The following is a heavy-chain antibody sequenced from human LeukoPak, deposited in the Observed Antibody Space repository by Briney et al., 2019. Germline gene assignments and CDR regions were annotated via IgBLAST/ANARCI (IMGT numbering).Heavy chain of an antibody. CDR2: IIHIFGTA. D-gene: IGHD7-27*01. J-gene: IGHJ3*02. CDR3: ARGLGIRGDAFDI. V-gene: IGHV1-69*13. CDR1: GGTFSSYA. Sequence: ASVKVSCKASGGTFSSYAISWVRQAPGQGLEWMGGIIHIFGTANYAQKFQGRVTITADESTSTAYMELSSLRSEDTAVYYCARGLGIRGDAFDIWGQGTMVTVSS.